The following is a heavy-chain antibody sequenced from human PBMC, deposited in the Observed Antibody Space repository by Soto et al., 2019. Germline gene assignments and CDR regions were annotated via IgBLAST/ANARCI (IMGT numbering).Heavy chain of an antibody. CDR3: ARVIWSGHLTSDL. J-gene: IGHJ5*02. Sequence: EVQVVESGGGLVQPGGSLRLSCAASGFTFSSNSMNWVRQAPGKGLEWISYISSSSSTIYADSVKGRFSISSDNAKNSLYLQMTSLRDDDTAVYYLARVIWSGHLTSDLWGQGTLVTFSS. D-gene: IGHD3-3*01. CDR1: GFTFSSNS. V-gene: IGHV3-48*02. CDR2: ISSSSSTI.